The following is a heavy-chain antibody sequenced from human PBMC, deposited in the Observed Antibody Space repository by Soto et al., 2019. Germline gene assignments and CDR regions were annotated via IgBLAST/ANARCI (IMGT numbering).Heavy chain of an antibody. V-gene: IGHV3-9*01. CDR3: AKHIARSGYDPYYYYCYGMDV. Sequence: EVQLVESGGGLVQPGRSLRLSCAASGFTFDDYAMHWVRQAPGKGLEWVSGISWNSGSIGYADSVKGRFTISRDNAKNSLYLQMNSLSAEDTALYYCAKHIARSGYDPYYYYCYGMDVWGQGTTVTVSS. CDR1: GFTFDDYA. D-gene: IGHD5-12*01. J-gene: IGHJ6*02. CDR2: ISWNSGSI.